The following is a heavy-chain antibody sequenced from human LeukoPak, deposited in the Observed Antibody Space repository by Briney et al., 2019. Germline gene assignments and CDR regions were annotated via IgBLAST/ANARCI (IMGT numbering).Heavy chain of an antibody. Sequence: GASVKVSCKASGGTFSSYAIGWVRQAPGRGLEWMGGIIPIFGTANYAQKFQGRVTITADESTSTAYMELSSLRSEDTAVYYCARAFQGDYYYYYGMDVWGQGTTVTVSS. J-gene: IGHJ6*02. CDR2: IIPIFGTA. CDR3: ARAFQGDYYYYYGMDV. CDR1: GGTFSSYA. V-gene: IGHV1-69*13.